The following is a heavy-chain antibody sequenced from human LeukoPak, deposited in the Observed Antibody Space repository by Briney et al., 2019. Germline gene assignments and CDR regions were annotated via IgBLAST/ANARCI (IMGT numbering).Heavy chain of an antibody. D-gene: IGHD3-22*01. CDR1: GFTFSSYW. CDR3: ARDRSYYYDSSGSKDAFDI. J-gene: IGHJ3*02. Sequence: PGGSLRLSCAASGFTFSSYWMHWVRQAPGKGLVWVSRINSDGSSTSYADSVKGRFTISRDNAKNTLYLQMNSLRAEDTAVYYCARDRSYYYDSSGSKDAFDIWGQGTMVTVSS. V-gene: IGHV3-74*01. CDR2: INSDGSST.